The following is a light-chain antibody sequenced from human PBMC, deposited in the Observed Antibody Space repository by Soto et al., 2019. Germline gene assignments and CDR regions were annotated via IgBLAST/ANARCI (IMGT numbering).Light chain of an antibody. CDR2: RAS. Sequence: EIVLTQSPDTLSLSPGERATLSCRASQSVSSSFLAWYHQKPGQAPRLLIYRASSRATGIPDRFTGSGSGTDFTLTISRLEPEDLAVYYCQQYESSPLTVGGGTKVEIK. V-gene: IGKV3-20*01. J-gene: IGKJ4*01. CDR1: QSVSSSF. CDR3: QQYESSPLT.